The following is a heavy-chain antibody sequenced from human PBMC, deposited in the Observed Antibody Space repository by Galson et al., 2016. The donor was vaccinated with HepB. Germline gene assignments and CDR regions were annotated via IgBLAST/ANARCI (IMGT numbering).Heavy chain of an antibody. D-gene: IGHD1-26*01. CDR1: GGSFSSGPYY. CDR2: ISTSGST. Sequence: TLSLTCAVSGGSFSSGPYYWSWIRQPAGKGLEWIGHISTSGSTTYNPSLKRRVTISLDTSKNQCSLKLSSLTAADTAVYYCATHPQGGATFDSWAQGTLVTVSS. J-gene: IGHJ4*02. V-gene: IGHV4-61*09. CDR3: ATHPQGGATFDS.